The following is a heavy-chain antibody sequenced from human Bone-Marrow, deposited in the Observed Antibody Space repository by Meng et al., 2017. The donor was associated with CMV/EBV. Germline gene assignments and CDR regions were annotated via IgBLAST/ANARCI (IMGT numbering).Heavy chain of an antibody. CDR1: GGSFSGYY. CDR2: INHSGST. J-gene: IGHJ6*02. Sequence: SETLSLTCAVYGGSFSGYYWSWIRQPPGKGLEWIGEINHSGSTNYNPSLKSRVTISVDTSKNQFSLKLSSVTAADTAVYYCARDRVSYDFWSGYYRDYYYGMDVWGQGTTVTVSS. V-gene: IGHV4-34*01. CDR3: ARDRVSYDFWSGYYRDYYYGMDV. D-gene: IGHD3-3*01.